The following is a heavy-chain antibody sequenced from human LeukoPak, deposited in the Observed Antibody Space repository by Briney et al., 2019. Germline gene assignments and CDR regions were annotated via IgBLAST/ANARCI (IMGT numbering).Heavy chain of an antibody. CDR3: ARGGSNSILDY. CDR1: GFTFSNYA. CDR2: ISSNGFDT. V-gene: IGHV3-64*01. D-gene: IGHD2-2*01. Sequence: GGSLRLSCAASGFTFSNYAMHWVRQAPGKGLEYVSAISSNGFDTYYAHSVKGRFTISRDNSNNTLYLQMGSLRAEDLAVYYCARGGSNSILDYWGQGTLVTVSS. J-gene: IGHJ4*02.